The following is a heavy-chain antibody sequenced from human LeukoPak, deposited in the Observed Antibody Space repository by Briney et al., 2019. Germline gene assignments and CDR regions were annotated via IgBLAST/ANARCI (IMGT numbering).Heavy chain of an antibody. D-gene: IGHD6-19*01. Sequence: GGSLRLSCAASGFTFGTHAMTWVRQAPGKGLEWVAVISYDGSNKYYADSVKGRFTISRDNSKNTLYLQMNSLRAEDTAVYYCARGLRSGWHFDYWGQGTLVTVSS. CDR3: ARGLRSGWHFDY. V-gene: IGHV3-30*04. CDR2: ISYDGSNK. J-gene: IGHJ4*02. CDR1: GFTFGTHA.